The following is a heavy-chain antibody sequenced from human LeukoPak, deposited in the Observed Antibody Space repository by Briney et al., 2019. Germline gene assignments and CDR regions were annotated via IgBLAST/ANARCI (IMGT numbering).Heavy chain of an antibody. J-gene: IGHJ4*02. D-gene: IGHD1-20*01. Sequence: PGGSLRLSCAASGFAFNTYSMNWVRQAPGKGLEWVSAISGSGGSTYYADSVKGRFTISRDNSKNTLYLQMNSLRAEDTAVYYCAKEARYNWNGDYWGQGTLVTVSS. CDR1: GFAFNTYS. V-gene: IGHV3-23*01. CDR3: AKEARYNWNGDY. CDR2: ISGSGGST.